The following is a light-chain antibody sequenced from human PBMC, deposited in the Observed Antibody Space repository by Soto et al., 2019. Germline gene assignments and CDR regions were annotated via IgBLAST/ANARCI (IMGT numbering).Light chain of an antibody. Sequence: EIVLTQSPGTLSLSPGERATLSCRASQSVSSSYLAWYQQKPGQAPRLLIYDPSSRATGIPDRFSGSGSETDFTLTISRLEPEDFAVYYCQQYGSSRTFGQGTKLEIK. V-gene: IGKV3-20*01. CDR2: DPS. CDR1: QSVSSSY. CDR3: QQYGSSRT. J-gene: IGKJ2*01.